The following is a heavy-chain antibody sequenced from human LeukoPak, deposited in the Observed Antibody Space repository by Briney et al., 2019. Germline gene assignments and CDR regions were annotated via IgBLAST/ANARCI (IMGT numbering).Heavy chain of an antibody. V-gene: IGHV3-74*01. D-gene: IGHD6-13*01. CDR1: GFTFNSYW. CDR3: AKDRLAAAGPEAFDI. J-gene: IGHJ3*02. Sequence: GGSLRLSCAASGFTFNSYWMHWVRQAPGKGLVWVSRINNDGSNTVYADSVKGRFTISRDNSKNTLYLQMNSLRAEDTAVYYCAKDRLAAAGPEAFDIWGQGTMVTVSS. CDR2: INNDGSNT.